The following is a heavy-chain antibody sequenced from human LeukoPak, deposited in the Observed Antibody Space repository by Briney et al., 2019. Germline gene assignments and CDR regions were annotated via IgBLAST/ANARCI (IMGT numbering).Heavy chain of an antibody. CDR2: INPNSGGT. CDR1: GYTFTGYY. CDR3: ARGRPSPVIRITMVRQDAFDI. V-gene: IGHV1-2*02. D-gene: IGHD3-10*01. J-gene: IGHJ3*02. Sequence: ASVKLSCKASGYTFTGYYMHWVRQAPGQGLEWMGWINPNSGGTNYAQKFQGRVTMTRDTSISTAYMELSRLRSDDTAVYYCARGRPSPVIRITMVRQDAFDIWGQGTMVTVSS.